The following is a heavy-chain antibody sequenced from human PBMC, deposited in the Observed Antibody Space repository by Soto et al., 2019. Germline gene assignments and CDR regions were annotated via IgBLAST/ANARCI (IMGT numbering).Heavy chain of an antibody. CDR1: GDRVSSNSAA. Sequence: PSQTLSLTFAISGDRVSSNSAAWNLIRQCPSIGLEWLGRTYYRSKWYNDYASSVKSRITINPDTSKNQFSLQLNAVTPEDTAVYYCPRVKRQLLVEGSWFDPWGQGTLVTVSS. D-gene: IGHD6-19*01. V-gene: IGHV6-1*01. CDR2: TYYRSKWYN. CDR3: PRVKRQLLVEGSWFDP. J-gene: IGHJ5*02.